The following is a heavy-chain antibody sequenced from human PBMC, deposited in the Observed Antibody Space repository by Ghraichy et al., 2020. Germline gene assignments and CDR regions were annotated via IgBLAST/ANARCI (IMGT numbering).Heavy chain of an antibody. CDR1: GGSISSSY. J-gene: IGHJ6*02. V-gene: IGHV4-4*07. D-gene: IGHD4-17*01. Sequence: SETLSLTCTVSGGSISSSYWSWIRQPAGKGLEWIGRIYTSGSTNYNPSLKSRVTMSVDTSKNQFSLKLSSVTAADTAVYYCAREDYGDYVVTKSYYYYGMDVWGQGTTVTVSS. CDR3: AREDYGDYVVTKSYYYYGMDV. CDR2: IYTSGST.